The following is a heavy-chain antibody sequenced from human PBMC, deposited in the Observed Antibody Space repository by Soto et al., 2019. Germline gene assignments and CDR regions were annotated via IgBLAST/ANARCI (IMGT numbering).Heavy chain of an antibody. CDR1: GFTFSSYG. CDR3: AKDFYRDAYTTGFFDY. CDR2: IWYDGSNK. J-gene: IGHJ4*02. D-gene: IGHD4-4*01. Sequence: GGSLRLSCAASGFTFSSYGIHCVRHSPVKGLEWVAVIWYDGSNKYYADSVKGRFTISRDNSKNTLYLQMNSLRAEDTAVYYCAKDFYRDAYTTGFFDYWGQGTLVTVSS. V-gene: IGHV3-33*06.